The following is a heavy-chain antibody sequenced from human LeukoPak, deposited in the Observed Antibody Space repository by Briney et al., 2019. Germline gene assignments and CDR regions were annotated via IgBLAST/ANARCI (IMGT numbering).Heavy chain of an antibody. J-gene: IGHJ4*02. D-gene: IGHD3-3*01. CDR2: ISGSGGST. Sequence: GGSLRLSCAASGFILSDHYIDWVRQAPGKGLEWVSGISGSGGSTHYADSVKGRFTISRDNSKNTLYLQMNSLRAEDTAVYYCARDYYDLWSGSAYFFDYWGQGTLVTVSS. V-gene: IGHV3-23*01. CDR1: GFILSDHY. CDR3: ARDYYDLWSGSAYFFDY.